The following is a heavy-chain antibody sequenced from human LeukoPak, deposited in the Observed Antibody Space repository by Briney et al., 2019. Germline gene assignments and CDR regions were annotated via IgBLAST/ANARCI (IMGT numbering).Heavy chain of an antibody. V-gene: IGHV4-59*01. Sequence: SETLSLTCTVSGGSISTYDWSWIRQPPGKGLEWIGYIYYRGTTDYDPSLKSRVTLSVDTSKNQFSLKLSSVTAADTAVYYCVRAYYDSSGYFKIDYWGQGTLVTVSS. CDR1: GGSISTYD. CDR3: VRAYYDSSGYFKIDY. CDR2: IYYRGTT. D-gene: IGHD3-22*01. J-gene: IGHJ4*02.